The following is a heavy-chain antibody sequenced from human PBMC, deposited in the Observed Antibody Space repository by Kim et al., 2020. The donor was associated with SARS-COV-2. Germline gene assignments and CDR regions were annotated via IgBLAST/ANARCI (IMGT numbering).Heavy chain of an antibody. CDR3: VTTVIPSGVGLQNF. CDR1: GGSFSEYY. CDR2: INHSGSA. V-gene: IGHV4-34*01. J-gene: IGHJ4*02. D-gene: IGHD4-4*01. Sequence: SETLSLTCAVNGGSFSEYYWKWIRQSPGKGLEWIGEINHSGSANYNPSLQSRVSISVDTSRNQFSLKLSSVTAADTAVYYCVTTVIPSGVGLQNFWGQGTLVTVSP.